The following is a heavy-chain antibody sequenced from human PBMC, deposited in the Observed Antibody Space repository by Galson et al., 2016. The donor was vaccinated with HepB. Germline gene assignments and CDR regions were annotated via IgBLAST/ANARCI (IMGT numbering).Heavy chain of an antibody. Sequence: ETLSLTCAMYGEFLGGYYWSWMRQPPGKGLEWIGEINHSGRATYNPSLKSRVTISIDTSKNQFSLQLSSVTAADTAIYYCARYLYHCNGFTCHSVGVFDSWGQGTMVIVSS. D-gene: IGHD2/OR15-2a*01. CDR3: ARYLYHCNGFTCHSVGVFDS. J-gene: IGHJ5*01. CDR2: INHSGRA. CDR1: GEFLGGYY. V-gene: IGHV4-34*01.